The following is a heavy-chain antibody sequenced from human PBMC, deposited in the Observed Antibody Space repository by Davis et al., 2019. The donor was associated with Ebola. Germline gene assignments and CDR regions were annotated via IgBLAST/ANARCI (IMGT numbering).Heavy chain of an antibody. CDR1: GGSISSYY. CDR3: ARVPSGDYGLDV. J-gene: IGHJ6*02. D-gene: IGHD2-15*01. CDR2: IYYSGST. V-gene: IGHV4-59*01. Sequence: GSLRLSCTVSGGSISSYYWSWIRQPPGKGLEWIGYIYYSGSTNYNPSLRSRVTISVDTSKNQFSLKLSSVTAADTAVYYCARVPSGDYGLDVWGQGTTVTVSS.